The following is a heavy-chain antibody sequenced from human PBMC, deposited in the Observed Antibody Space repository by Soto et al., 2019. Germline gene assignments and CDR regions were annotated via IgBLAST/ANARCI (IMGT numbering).Heavy chain of an antibody. CDR2: TYYNGNA. D-gene: IGHD3-22*01. CDR1: GGTIDRSNYY. J-gene: IGHJ4*02. CDR3: ARHFVAVVIKGWGY. Sequence: SETLSLTCTVSGGTIDRSNYYWDWIRQPPGKGLEWIGTTYYNGNAYYNPSLQSRVTMSVDTSKNQFSLKLISVTAADTAVYYCARHFVAVVIKGWGYWGQGTLVTVSS. V-gene: IGHV4-39*01.